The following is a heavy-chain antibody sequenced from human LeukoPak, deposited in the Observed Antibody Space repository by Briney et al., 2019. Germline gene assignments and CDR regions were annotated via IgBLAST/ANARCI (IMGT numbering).Heavy chain of an antibody. J-gene: IGHJ3*02. CDR1: GGSISSYY. CDR3: ASIDTTDAFDI. D-gene: IGHD1-26*01. Sequence: SETLSLTCTVSGGSISSYYWRWIRQPAGKGLEWIGRIYASGSTNYNPSLKSRVTMSVDTSKNQFSLKLSSVTAADTAVYYYASIDTTDAFDIWGQGTMVTVSS. V-gene: IGHV4-4*07. CDR2: IYASGST.